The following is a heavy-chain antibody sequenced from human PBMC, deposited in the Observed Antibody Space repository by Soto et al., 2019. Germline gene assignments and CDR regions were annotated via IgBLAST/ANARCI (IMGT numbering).Heavy chain of an antibody. D-gene: IGHD5-12*01. CDR2: ISPIFVTA. V-gene: IGHV1-69*01. CDR3: AIVGRRAGYKLDY. Sequence: QVQLVQSGAEVKKPGSSVKVSCKASGGTFSSYAISWVRQAPGQGLEWMGGISPIFVTANYAQKFHGRVTITADESTSTAYMELSSLRSEDTAVYYCAIVGRRAGYKLDYWGQGTLVTVSS. CDR1: GGTFSSYA. J-gene: IGHJ4*02.